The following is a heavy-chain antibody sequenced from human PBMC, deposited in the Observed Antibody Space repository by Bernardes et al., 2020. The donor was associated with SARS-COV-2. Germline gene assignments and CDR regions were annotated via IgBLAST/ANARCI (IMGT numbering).Heavy chain of an antibody. J-gene: IGHJ5*02. V-gene: IGHV4-61*01. CDR1: GGSVSSGSYY. D-gene: IGHD3-3*01. CDR3: ARGISSITICGVVSRWFDP. Sequence: TLSLTCTVSGGSVSSGSYYWSWIRQPPGKGLEWIGYIYYSGSTNYNPSLKSRVTISVDTSKNQFSLKLSSVTAADTAVYYCARGISSITICGVVSRWFDPWGQGALVTVSS. CDR2: IYYSGST.